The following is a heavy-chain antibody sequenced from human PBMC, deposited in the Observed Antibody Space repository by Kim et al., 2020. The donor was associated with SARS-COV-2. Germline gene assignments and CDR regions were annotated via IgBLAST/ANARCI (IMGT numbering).Heavy chain of an antibody. V-gene: IGHV4-39*01. CDR3: ARHLTITMIVVVTLPGWFDP. Sequence: SETLSLTCTVSGGSISSSSYHWGWIRQPPGKGLEWIGSIYYSGSTYYNPSLKSRVTISVDTSKNQFSLKLSSVTAADTAVYYCARHLTITMIVVVTLPGWFDPWGQGTLVTVSS. CDR1: GGSISSSSYH. D-gene: IGHD3-22*01. J-gene: IGHJ5*02. CDR2: IYYSGST.